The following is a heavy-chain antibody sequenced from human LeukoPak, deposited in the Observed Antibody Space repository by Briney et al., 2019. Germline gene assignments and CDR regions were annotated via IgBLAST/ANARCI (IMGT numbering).Heavy chain of an antibody. V-gene: IGHV3-53*01. Sequence: GGSLRLSCAASGFTVSSNYMSWVRQAPGKGLEWVSVIYSGGSTYYADSVKGRFTISRDNSKNTLYLQMNSLRAEDTAAYYCARDKAAAGYYFDYWGQGTLVTVSS. D-gene: IGHD6-13*01. CDR1: GFTVSSNY. CDR2: IYSGGST. J-gene: IGHJ4*02. CDR3: ARDKAAAGYYFDY.